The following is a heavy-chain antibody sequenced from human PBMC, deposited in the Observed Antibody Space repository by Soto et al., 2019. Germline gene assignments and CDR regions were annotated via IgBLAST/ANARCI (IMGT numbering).Heavy chain of an antibody. CDR1: GYTFTSYA. Sequence: ASVKVSCKASGYTFTSYAMHWVRQAPGQRLEWMGWINAGNGNTKYSQKFQGRVTITRDTSASTAYMELSSLRSEDTAVYYCATPGVLAVAGPDAFDIWGQGTMVTVSS. J-gene: IGHJ3*02. CDR3: ATPGVLAVAGPDAFDI. D-gene: IGHD6-19*01. V-gene: IGHV1-3*01. CDR2: INAGNGNT.